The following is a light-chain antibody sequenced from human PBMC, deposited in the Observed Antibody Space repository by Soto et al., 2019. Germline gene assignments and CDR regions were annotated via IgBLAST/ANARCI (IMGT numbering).Light chain of an antibody. CDR1: QSVSTY. J-gene: IGKJ4*01. Sequence: EIVMTQSPATLSVSPGERATLSCRASQSVSTYLAWYQQKFGQAPRLLIHGASTRATGIPARFSGSGSGTEFTLTISSLQSEDFAVYYCQQYNNWPLTFGGGTKV. CDR2: GAS. V-gene: IGKV3-15*01. CDR3: QQYNNWPLT.